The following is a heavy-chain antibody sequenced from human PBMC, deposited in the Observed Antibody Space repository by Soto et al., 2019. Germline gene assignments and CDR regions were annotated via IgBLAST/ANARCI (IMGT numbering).Heavy chain of an antibody. J-gene: IGHJ4*02. D-gene: IGHD3-10*01. CDR3: ARAYGDWRYFDY. V-gene: IGHV3-33*01. Sequence: GGSLRLSCAASGFTFSSYGMHWVRQAPGKGPEWLAVIWYDGSNKYYADSVKGRFTISRDNSKNTLYMQMNSLRAEDTAVYYCARAYGDWRYFDYWGQGTLVTVSS. CDR2: IWYDGSNK. CDR1: GFTFSSYG.